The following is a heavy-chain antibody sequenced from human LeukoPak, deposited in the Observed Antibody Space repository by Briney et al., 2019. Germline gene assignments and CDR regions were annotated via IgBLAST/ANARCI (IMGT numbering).Heavy chain of an antibody. CDR2: IYYSGST. Sequence: SETLSLTRTVSVGSNSSGGYYWSWIRQHPGKGLEWIGYIYYSGSTYYNPSLRRRVTISVDTSKNQFSLKLSSVTAGDTAVYYCARDGPGSSSWYWFDPWGQGALVTVSS. CDR3: ARDGPGSSSWYWFDP. D-gene: IGHD6-13*01. CDR1: VGSNSSGGYY. J-gene: IGHJ5*02. V-gene: IGHV4-31*03.